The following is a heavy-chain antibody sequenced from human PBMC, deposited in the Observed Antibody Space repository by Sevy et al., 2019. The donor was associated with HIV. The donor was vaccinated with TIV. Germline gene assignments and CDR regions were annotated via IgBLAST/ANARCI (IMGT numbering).Heavy chain of an antibody. J-gene: IGHJ4*02. V-gene: IGHV4-39*01. CDR2: IYYSGST. D-gene: IGHD3-3*01. CDR3: ARHEGVRFPFDY. CDR1: GGSISSSSYY. Sequence: SETLSLTCTVSGGSISSSSYYWGWIRQPPGKGLEWIGSIYYSGSTYYNPSLKSRVTISVDTSKNQFSLKLSSVTAADTAVYYCARHEGVRFPFDYWGQGTLVTVSS.